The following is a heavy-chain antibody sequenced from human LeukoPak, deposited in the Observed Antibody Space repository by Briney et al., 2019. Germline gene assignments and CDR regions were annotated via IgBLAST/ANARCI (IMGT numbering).Heavy chain of an antibody. J-gene: IGHJ4*02. D-gene: IGHD2-21*02. Sequence: GGSLRLSCRTSGFTFGSFTMSWVRQTPGKGLEWIATITCNSGNSWHADFVKGRFTISRDNSKSTLYLQMHSLRADDTALYYCTKRRPTGSVTVDEYWGQGALVTVSS. V-gene: IGHV3-23*01. CDR1: GFTFGSFT. CDR3: TKRRPTGSVTVDEY. CDR2: ITCNSGNS.